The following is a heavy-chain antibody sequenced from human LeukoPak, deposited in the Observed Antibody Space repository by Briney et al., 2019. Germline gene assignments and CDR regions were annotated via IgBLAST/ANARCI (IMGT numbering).Heavy chain of an antibody. V-gene: IGHV4-30-2*01. D-gene: IGHD4-23*01. J-gene: IGHJ4*02. Sequence: PSETLSLTCTVSGGSISSYYWSWIRQPPGKGLEWIGYIYHSGSTYYNPSLKSRVTISVDRSKNQFSLKLSSVTAADTAVYYCARDRNGGFDYWGQGTLVTVSS. CDR2: IYHSGST. CDR1: GGSISSYY. CDR3: ARDRNGGFDY.